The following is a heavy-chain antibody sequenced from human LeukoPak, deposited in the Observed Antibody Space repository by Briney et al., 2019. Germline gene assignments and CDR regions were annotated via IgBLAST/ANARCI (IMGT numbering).Heavy chain of an antibody. Sequence: GRSLRLSCAASGFTFSSYGMHWVRQAPGKGLEWVAVIWYDGSNKYYADSVKGRFTISRDNSKNTLYLQMNSLRAEDTAVYYCARLTISRRDDAFDIWGQGTMVTVSS. CDR2: IWYDGSNK. J-gene: IGHJ3*02. CDR3: ARLTISRRDDAFDI. D-gene: IGHD3-9*01. V-gene: IGHV3-33*01. CDR1: GFTFSSYG.